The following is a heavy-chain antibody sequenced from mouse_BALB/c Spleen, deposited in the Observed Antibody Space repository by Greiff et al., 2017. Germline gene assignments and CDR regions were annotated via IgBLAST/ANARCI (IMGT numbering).Heavy chain of an antibody. CDR1: GYTFTDYA. D-gene: IGHD1-1*01. V-gene: IGHV1S137*01. CDR3: ARSDPPFYYGSAFDY. CDR2: ISTYYGDA. Sequence: VQLQQSGAELVRPGVSVKISCKGSGYTFTDYAMHWVKQSHAKSLEWIGVISTYYGDASYNQKFKGKATMTVDKSSSTAYMELARLTSEDSAIYYCARSDPPFYYGSAFDYWGQGTTLTVSA. J-gene: IGHJ2*01.